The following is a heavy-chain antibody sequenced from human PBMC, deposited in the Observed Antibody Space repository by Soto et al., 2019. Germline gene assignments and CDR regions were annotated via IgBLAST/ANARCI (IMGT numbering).Heavy chain of an antibody. CDR3: ARGVDYFDY. V-gene: IGHV3-33*01. CDR1: GFTFNRYG. Sequence: QVQLVESGGGVVQPGRSLRLSCAASGFTFNRYGMHWVRQAPGKGLEWVAVIWYDGSSEYYADSVKGRFTISRDNSKNTVFLQMNSLRAEDTAVYYCARGVDYFDYWGQGTLVTVSS. J-gene: IGHJ4*02. CDR2: IWYDGSSE.